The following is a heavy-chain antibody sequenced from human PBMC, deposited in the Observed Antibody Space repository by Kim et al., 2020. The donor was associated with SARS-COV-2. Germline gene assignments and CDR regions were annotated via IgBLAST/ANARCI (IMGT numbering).Heavy chain of an antibody. CDR1: GGTFSSYA. V-gene: IGHV1-69*13. CDR3: AREPSGRHYYYGMDV. Sequence: SVKVSCKASGGTFSSYAISWVRQAPGQGLEWMGGIIPIFGTANYAQKFQGRVTITADESTSTAYMELSSLRSEDTAVYYCAREPSGRHYYYGMDVWGQGTTVTVSS. D-gene: IGHD1-26*01. J-gene: IGHJ6*02. CDR2: IIPIFGTA.